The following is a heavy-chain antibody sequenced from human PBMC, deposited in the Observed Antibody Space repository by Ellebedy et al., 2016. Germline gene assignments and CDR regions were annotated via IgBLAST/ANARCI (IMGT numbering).Heavy chain of an antibody. V-gene: IGHV3-73*01. Sequence: GGSLRLXXAASGFTFSGSAMHWVRQASGKGLEWVGRIRSKANSYATAYAASVKGRFTISRDDSKNTAYLQMNSLKTEDTAVYYCTRRWELLLGGRDYYYYYGMDVWGQGTTVTVSS. CDR3: TRRWELLLGGRDYYYYYGMDV. J-gene: IGHJ6*02. CDR1: GFTFSGSA. D-gene: IGHD1-26*01. CDR2: IRSKANSYAT.